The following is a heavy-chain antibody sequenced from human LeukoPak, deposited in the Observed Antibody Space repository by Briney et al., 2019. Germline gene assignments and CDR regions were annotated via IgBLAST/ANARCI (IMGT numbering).Heavy chain of an antibody. Sequence: GVSLRLSCAASGFTFSSYSMNWVRQAPGKGPEWVSGISGSGGSTYYADSVKGRFTISRDNSKNTLSLQMNSLRAEDTAVYYCAKWDRIVVVTAIQELGWGQGTLVTVSS. J-gene: IGHJ4*02. CDR1: GFTFSSYS. V-gene: IGHV3-23*01. D-gene: IGHD2-21*02. CDR3: AKWDRIVVVTAIQELG. CDR2: ISGSGGST.